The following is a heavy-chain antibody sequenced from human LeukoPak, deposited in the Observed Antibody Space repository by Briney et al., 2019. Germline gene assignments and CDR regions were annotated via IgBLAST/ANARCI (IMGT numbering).Heavy chain of an antibody. J-gene: IGHJ6*03. CDR1: AAATSSDY. CDR2: IYFSGST. V-gene: IGHV4-4*07. Sequence: SPCLSPACALAAAATSSDYWSWLRQPAGKGLGWMGRIYFSGSTNYNPSLKSRVTMSVDTSKNQFSLKLSSVTAADTAIYYCARVGDFDTYYYYFMDVWGKGITVTASS. CDR3: ARVGDFDTYYYYFMDV. D-gene: IGHD3-16*01.